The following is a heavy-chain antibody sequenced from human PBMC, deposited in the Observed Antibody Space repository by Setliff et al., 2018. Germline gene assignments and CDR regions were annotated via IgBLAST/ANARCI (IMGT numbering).Heavy chain of an antibody. CDR2: VDYSGKT. V-gene: IGHV4-30-4*08. D-gene: IGHD3-10*01. Sequence: SETLSLTCTVSGASTNSGDYYWSWIRQRPGKALEYIGYVDYSGKTDYNPSLKSRLTMSFDTSKNQFSLRLRSVSAADTAVYFCARRYFDSGSYFYFDYWGQGTLVTVSS. CDR3: ARRYFDSGSYFYFDY. CDR1: GASTNSGDYY. J-gene: IGHJ4*02.